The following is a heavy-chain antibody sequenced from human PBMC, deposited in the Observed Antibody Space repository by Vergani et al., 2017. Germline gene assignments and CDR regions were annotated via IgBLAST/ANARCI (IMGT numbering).Heavy chain of an antibody. J-gene: IGHJ6*02. Sequence: QVQLQQWGAGLLKPSETLSLTCAVYGGSFSGYYWSWIRQHPGKGLEWIGYIYYSGSTYYNPSLKSRVTISVDTSKNQFSLKLTSVTAADTAVYYCARRCSTSTSSPYGMDVWGQGTTVTVSS. D-gene: IGHD2-2*01. CDR1: GGSFSGYY. V-gene: IGHV4-34*01. CDR3: ARRCSTSTSSPYGMDV. CDR2: IYYSGST.